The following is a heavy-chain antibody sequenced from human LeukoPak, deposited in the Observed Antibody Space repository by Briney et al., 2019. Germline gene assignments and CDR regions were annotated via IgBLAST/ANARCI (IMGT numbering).Heavy chain of an antibody. D-gene: IGHD3-22*01. J-gene: IGHJ4*02. V-gene: IGHV3-15*01. CDR3: TTQYRFYYDSSGAFDY. CDR2: IKSKTDGGTT. CDR1: GFIFGNSA. Sequence: GGSLRLSCAASGFIFGNSAMHWVRQAPGKGLEWVGRIKSKTDGGTTDYAAPVKGRFTISRDDSKNTLYLQMNSLKTEDTAVYYCTTQYRFYYDSSGAFDYWGQGTLVTVSS.